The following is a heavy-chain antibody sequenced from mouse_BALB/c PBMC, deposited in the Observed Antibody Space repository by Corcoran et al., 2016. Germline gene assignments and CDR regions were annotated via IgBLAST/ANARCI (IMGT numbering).Heavy chain of an antibody. J-gene: IGHJ1*01. CDR2: IDPANGNT. CDR3: GRWDWYFDV. V-gene: IGHV14-3*02. Sequence: EVQLQQSGAELVKPGASVKLSCTASGFNIKDTYMHWVKQRPEQGLEWIGRIDPANGNTKYDPKFQGKATITADTSSNTAYLQLSSLTSEDTAVYYRGRWDWYFDVWGAGTTVTVSS. CDR1: GFNIKDTY.